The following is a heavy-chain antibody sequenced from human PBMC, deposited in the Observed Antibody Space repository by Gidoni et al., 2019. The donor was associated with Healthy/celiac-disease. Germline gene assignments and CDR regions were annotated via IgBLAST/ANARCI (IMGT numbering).Heavy chain of an antibody. CDR1: GYTFTSYG. Sequence: HVQLVQSGAELNKPGASVRVCFKASGYTFTSYGISWVRQAPGQGLEWMGWISAYNGNTNYAQKLQGRVTMTTDTSTSTAYMELRSLRSDDTAVYYCASSGRAEYFQHWGQGTLVTVSS. CDR2: ISAYNGNT. CDR3: ASSGRAEYFQH. J-gene: IGHJ1*01. D-gene: IGHD2-15*01. V-gene: IGHV1-18*01.